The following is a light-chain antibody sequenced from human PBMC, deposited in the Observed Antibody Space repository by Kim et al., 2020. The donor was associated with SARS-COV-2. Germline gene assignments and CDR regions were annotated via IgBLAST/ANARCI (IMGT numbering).Light chain of an antibody. J-gene: IGLJ3*02. V-gene: IGLV1-40*01. CDR1: RSNIGAGYD. CDR3: QSYDSSMSGTWV. Sequence: QSVLTQPPSVSGAPGQRVTISCTGSRSNIGAGYDVHWYQQFPGTSPKLLIYGNSNRPSGVPDRFSGSKSGTSASLAITGLQADDEADYYCQSYDSSMSGTWVFGGGTQLTVL. CDR2: GNS.